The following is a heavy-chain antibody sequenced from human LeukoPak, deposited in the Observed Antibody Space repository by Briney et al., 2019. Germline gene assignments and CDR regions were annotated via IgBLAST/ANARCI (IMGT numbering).Heavy chain of an antibody. CDR2: IYTSGGT. D-gene: IGHD2-15*01. V-gene: IGHV4-4*07. CDR3: AREFVGYCSGGSCYPAYNWFDP. CDR1: GGSISSHY. Sequence: PSETLSLTCTVSGGSISSHYWSWIRQTAGKGLEWIGRIYTSGGTNYNPSLKSRVTMSVDTSKNQFSLKLSSVTAADTAVYYCAREFVGYCSGGSCYPAYNWFDPWGQGTLVTVSS. J-gene: IGHJ5*02.